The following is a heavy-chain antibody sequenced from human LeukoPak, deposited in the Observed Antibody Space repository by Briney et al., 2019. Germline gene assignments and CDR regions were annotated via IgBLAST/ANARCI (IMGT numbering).Heavy chain of an antibody. CDR1: GGSFSGYY. Sequence: PSETLSLTCAVYGGSFSGYYWSWIRQPPGKGLEWIGEINHSGSTNYNPSLKSRVTISVDTSKNQFSLKLSSVTAADTAVYYCARGGGDILEYYFDYWGQGTLVTVSS. D-gene: IGHD4-17*01. CDR3: ARGGGDILEYYFDY. V-gene: IGHV4-34*01. CDR2: INHSGST. J-gene: IGHJ4*02.